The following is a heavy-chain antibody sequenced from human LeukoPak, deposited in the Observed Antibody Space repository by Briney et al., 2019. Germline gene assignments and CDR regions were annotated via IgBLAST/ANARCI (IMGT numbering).Heavy chain of an antibody. V-gene: IGHV4-34*01. CDR2: INHSGST. CDR1: GGSFSGYY. J-gene: IGHJ4*02. CDR3: ARDGASLRYFDWLPRFDY. D-gene: IGHD3-9*01. Sequence: PSETLSLTCAVYGGSFSGYYWSWIRQPPGKGLEWIGEINHSGSTNYNPSLKSRVTISVDTSKNQFSLKLSSVTAADTAVYYCARDGASLRYFDWLPRFDYWGQGTLVTVSS.